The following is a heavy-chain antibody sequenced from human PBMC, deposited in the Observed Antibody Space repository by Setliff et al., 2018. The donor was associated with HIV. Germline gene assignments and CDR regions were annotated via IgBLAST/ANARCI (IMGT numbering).Heavy chain of an antibody. J-gene: IGHJ4*02. D-gene: IGHD2-2*01. Sequence: ASVKVSCKASGYTFTSYYMHWVRQAPGQGLEWMGIINPSGGSTSYAQKFQGRVTMTRDTSTNTGYMELSSLRSEDTAVYYCARESACSSTSCPKVLDYWGQGTLVTVSS. CDR2: INPSGGST. CDR1: GYTFTSYY. V-gene: IGHV1-46*01. CDR3: ARESACSSTSCPKVLDY.